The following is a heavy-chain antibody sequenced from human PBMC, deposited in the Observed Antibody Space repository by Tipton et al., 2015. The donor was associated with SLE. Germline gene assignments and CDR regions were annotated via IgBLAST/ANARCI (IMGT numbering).Heavy chain of an antibody. J-gene: IGHJ6*02. D-gene: IGHD2-21*01. CDR3: AGVVAIPDYHIYAVDV. CDR1: GFSISSGYY. CDR2: ISYTGST. Sequence: TLSLTCTVSGFSISSGYYWGWIRQSPGKGLEWIGSISYTGSTFYSPSLKSRVTISLDTSKNHFSLRLISVTAADTAVYYCAGVVAIPDYHIYAVDVWGQGTTVTVSS. V-gene: IGHV4-38-2*02.